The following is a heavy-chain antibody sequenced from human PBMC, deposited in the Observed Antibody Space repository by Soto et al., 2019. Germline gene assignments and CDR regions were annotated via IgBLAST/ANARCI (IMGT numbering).Heavy chain of an antibody. J-gene: IGHJ6*02. Sequence: EAQLLESGGGLVQPGGSLRLFCAASGFTFSRYAMSWVRQAPGKGLEWVSTVTGGGHTTYNADSVNGRFTISRDNSKNTLYLQMNNLRADDTAIYYCASSSGDLDVYGMDIWGPGTTVTVSS. V-gene: IGHV3-23*01. CDR2: VTGGGHTT. D-gene: IGHD3-10*01. CDR1: GFTFSRYA. CDR3: ASSSGDLDVYGMDI.